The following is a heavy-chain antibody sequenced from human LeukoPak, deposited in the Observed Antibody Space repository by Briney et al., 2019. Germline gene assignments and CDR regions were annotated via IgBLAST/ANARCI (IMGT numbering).Heavy chain of an antibody. Sequence: ASVQVSCKASGGTFSSYAISWVRQAPGQGLEWMGGIIPIFGTANYAQKFQGRVTITADKSTSTAYMELSSLRSEDTAVYYCAAPKSSIAVAGSNFDYWGQGTLVTVSS. J-gene: IGHJ4*02. CDR1: GGTFSSYA. CDR2: IIPIFGTA. V-gene: IGHV1-69*06. D-gene: IGHD6-19*01. CDR3: AAPKSSIAVAGSNFDY.